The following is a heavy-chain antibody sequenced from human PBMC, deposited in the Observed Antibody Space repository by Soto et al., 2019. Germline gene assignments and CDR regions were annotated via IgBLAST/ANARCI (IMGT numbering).Heavy chain of an antibody. Sequence: PSETLSLTCTVSGGSISSGDYYWSWIRQPPGKGLEWIGNIYYSGSTYYNPSLKSRVTISVDTSKNQFSLKLSSVTAADTAVYYCARSFRSQWLVLPYYGMDVWGQGTTVTVSS. CDR1: GGSISSGDYY. CDR3: ARSFRSQWLVLPYYGMDV. CDR2: IYYSGST. D-gene: IGHD6-19*01. J-gene: IGHJ6*02. V-gene: IGHV4-39*01.